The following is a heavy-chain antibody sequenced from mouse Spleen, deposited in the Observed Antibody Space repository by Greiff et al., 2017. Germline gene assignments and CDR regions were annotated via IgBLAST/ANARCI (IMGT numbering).Heavy chain of an antibody. D-gene: IGHD1-1*01. V-gene: IGHV1-81*01. J-gene: IGHJ2*01. CDR3: AREDYYGSSYYLDY. CDR2: IYPRSGNT. Sequence: QVQLQQSGAELARPGASVKLSCKASGYTFTSYGISWVKQRTGQGLEWIGEIYPRSGNTYYNEKFKGKATLTADKSSSTAYMELRSLTSEDSAVYFCAREDYYGSSYYLDYWGQGTTLTVSS. CDR1: GYTFTSYG.